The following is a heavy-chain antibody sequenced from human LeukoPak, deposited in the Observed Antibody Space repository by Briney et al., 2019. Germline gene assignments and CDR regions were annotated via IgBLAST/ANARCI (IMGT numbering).Heavy chain of an antibody. D-gene: IGHD2-15*01. CDR2: INPNSGGT. CDR1: GYTCTGYY. CDR3: ARTRVAATRELGY. J-gene: IGHJ4*02. V-gene: IGHV1-2*04. Sequence: ASVKVSCKASGYTCTGYYMHWVRQAPGQGLEWMGWINPNSGGTNYAQKFQGWVTMTRDTSISTAYIELSRLRSDDTAVYYCARTRVAATRELGYWGQGTLVTVSS.